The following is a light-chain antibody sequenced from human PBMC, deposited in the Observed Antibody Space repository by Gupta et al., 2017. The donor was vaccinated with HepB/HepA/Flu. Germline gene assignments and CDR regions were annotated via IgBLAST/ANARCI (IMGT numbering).Light chain of an antibody. CDR3: AAWDDGLSGVI. J-gene: IGLJ2*01. Sequence: QAILTQPPSASGAPGQRVTVSCSGTSSNIGTNTVTWYQQVPGAPPKLLIFTTDQRPSGVPDRFSGSKSGTSASLAISGLLSEDEATYFCAAWDDGLSGVIFGGGTKLAV. CDR2: TTD. V-gene: IGLV1-44*01. CDR1: SSNIGTNT.